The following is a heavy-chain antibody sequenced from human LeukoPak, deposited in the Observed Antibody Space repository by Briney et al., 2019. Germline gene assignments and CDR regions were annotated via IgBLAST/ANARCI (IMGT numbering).Heavy chain of an antibody. Sequence: SVKVSCKASGGTFSSYAISWVRQAPGQGLEWMGRIIPIFGIANYAQKFQGRVTITSDKSTSTAYMELSSLRSEDTAVYYCARDTGYSSGWYNYWGQGTLVTVSS. D-gene: IGHD6-19*01. CDR2: IIPIFGIA. CDR3: ARDTGYSSGWYNY. J-gene: IGHJ4*02. CDR1: GGTFSSYA. V-gene: IGHV1-69*04.